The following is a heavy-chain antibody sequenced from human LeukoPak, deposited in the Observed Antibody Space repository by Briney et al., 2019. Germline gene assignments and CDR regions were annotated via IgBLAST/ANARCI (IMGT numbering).Heavy chain of an antibody. CDR1: GFTISSYW. J-gene: IGHJ2*01. Sequence: GGSLRLSCAASGFTISSYWMSWVRQAPGKGLEWVANIKQDGSEQYYVDSVRGRFTISRDNAKNSLFLHMSSLRTEDTAVYYCANPWGPFGWYLDLWGRGTLVTVSS. D-gene: IGHD7-27*01. CDR3: ANPWGPFGWYLDL. V-gene: IGHV3-7*05. CDR2: IKQDGSEQ.